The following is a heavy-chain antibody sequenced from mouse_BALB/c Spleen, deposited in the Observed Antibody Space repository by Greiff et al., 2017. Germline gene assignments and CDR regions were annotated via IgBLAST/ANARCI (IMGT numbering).Heavy chain of an antibody. V-gene: IGHV5-12-1*01. CDR2: ISSGGGST. CDR3: ARTEGYYFDY. Sequence: EVKLMESGGGLVKPGGSLKLSCAASGFAFSSYDMSWVRQTPEKRLEWVAYISSGGGSTYYPDTVKGRFTISRDNAKNTLYLQMSSLKSEDTAMYYCARTEGYYFDYWGQGTTLTVSS. CDR1: GFAFSSYD. J-gene: IGHJ2*01.